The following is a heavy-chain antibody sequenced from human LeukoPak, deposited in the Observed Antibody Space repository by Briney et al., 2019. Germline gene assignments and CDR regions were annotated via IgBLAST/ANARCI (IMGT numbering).Heavy chain of an antibody. CDR2: MNPNSGNT. V-gene: IGHV1-8*01. J-gene: IGHJ6*02. CDR1: GYTFTSYE. Sequence: GASVTVSCKPSGYTFTSYEINWVRQAPGQGLEWMGWMNPNSGNTGYAQKFQGRVTMTRNTSISTAYMELSSLRSEDTAVYYCARENISIVATTYYYYGMDVWGQGTTVTVSS. D-gene: IGHD5-12*01. CDR3: ARENISIVATTYYYYGMDV.